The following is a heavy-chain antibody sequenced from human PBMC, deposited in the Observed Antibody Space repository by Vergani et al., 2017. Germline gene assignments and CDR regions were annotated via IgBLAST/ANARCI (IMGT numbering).Heavy chain of an antibody. CDR1: GFTFSSYS. D-gene: IGHD1-26*01. CDR3: AKVVVGWELLSAFDI. J-gene: IGHJ3*02. V-gene: IGHV3-48*04. CDR2: ISSSSSTI. Sequence: EVQLVESGGGLVQPGGSLRLSCAASGFTFSSYSMNWVRQAPGKGLEWVSYISSSSSTIYYADSVKGRFTISRDNAKNSLYLQMNSLRAEETAVYYCAKVVVGWELLSAFDIWGQGTMVTVSS.